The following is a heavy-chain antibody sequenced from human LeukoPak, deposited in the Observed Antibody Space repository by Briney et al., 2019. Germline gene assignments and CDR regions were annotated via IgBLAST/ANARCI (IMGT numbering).Heavy chain of an antibody. CDR2: ISSSSSYI. CDR1: GFTFSSYS. D-gene: IGHD3-16*02. CDR3: AREGLGLRLGELSSSDY. Sequence: GGSLRLSCAASGFTFSSYSMNWVRQAPGKGLEWVSSISSSSSYIYYADSVKGRFTISRDNAKNSLYLQMNSLRAEDTAVYYCAREGLGLRLGELSSSDYWGQGTLVTVSS. V-gene: IGHV3-21*01. J-gene: IGHJ4*02.